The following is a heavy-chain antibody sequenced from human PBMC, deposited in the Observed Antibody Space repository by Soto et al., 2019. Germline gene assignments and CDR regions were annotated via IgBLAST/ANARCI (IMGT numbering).Heavy chain of an antibody. Sequence: LRLSCAASGFTFSSYAMHWVRQAPGKGLEWVAVISYDGSNKYYADSVKGRFTISRDNSKNTLYLQMNSLRAEDTAVYYCARVTTARYSSSSGHPPRGYYGMDVWGQGTTVTVSS. CDR2: ISYDGSNK. D-gene: IGHD6-6*01. CDR1: GFTFSSYA. J-gene: IGHJ6*02. V-gene: IGHV3-30-3*01. CDR3: ARVTTARYSSSSGHPPRGYYGMDV.